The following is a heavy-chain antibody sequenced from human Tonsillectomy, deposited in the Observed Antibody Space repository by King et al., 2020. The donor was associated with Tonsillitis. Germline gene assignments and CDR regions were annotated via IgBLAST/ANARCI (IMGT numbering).Heavy chain of an antibody. CDR1: GYTFTNYY. J-gene: IGHJ3*02. D-gene: IGHD3-22*01. CDR3: ARDRELDVGYYDSSGVGI. V-gene: IGHV1-2*02. Sequence: QLVQSGAEVKKPGASVKVSCKASGYTFTNYYIYWVRQAPGQGLEWMGWISPKSGGTNYAQRFQGRVTMTRDMSISTAYMELSRLRSDDTAVYYCARDRELDVGYYDSSGVGIWGQGTMVTVSS. CDR2: ISPKSGGT.